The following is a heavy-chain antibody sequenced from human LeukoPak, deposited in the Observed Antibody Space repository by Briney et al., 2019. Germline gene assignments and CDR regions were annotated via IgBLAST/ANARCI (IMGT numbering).Heavy chain of an antibody. V-gene: IGHV3-30*03. D-gene: IGHD2-15*01. CDR3: ARGRTGGMDY. Sequence: GGSLRLSCAASGFTFSSYGMHWVRQAPGKGLEWVAAISYDGRNKEYVGSVKGRFTISRDNSKNTLYLQMNSLRAEDTAVYYCARGRTGGMDYWGQGTLVTVSS. CDR2: ISYDGRNK. J-gene: IGHJ4*02. CDR1: GFTFSSYG.